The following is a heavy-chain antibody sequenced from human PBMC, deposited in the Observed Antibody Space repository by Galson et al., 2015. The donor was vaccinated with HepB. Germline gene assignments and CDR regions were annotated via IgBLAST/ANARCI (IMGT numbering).Heavy chain of an antibody. CDR3: AHATGAVAGTGAFDI. J-gene: IGHJ3*02. D-gene: IGHD6-19*01. CDR2: IYWDDDK. V-gene: IGHV2-5*02. Sequence: PALVKPTQTLTLTCTFSGFSLSTSGVGVGWIRQPPGKALEWLALIYWDDDKRYSPSLKSRLTITKDTSKNQVVLTMTNMDPVDTATYYCAHATGAVAGTGAFDIWGQGTMVTVSS. CDR1: GFSLSTSGVG.